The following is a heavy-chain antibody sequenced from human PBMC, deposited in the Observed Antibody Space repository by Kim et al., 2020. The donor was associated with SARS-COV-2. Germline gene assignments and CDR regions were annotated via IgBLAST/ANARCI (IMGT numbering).Heavy chain of an antibody. CDR2: VYHSGST. D-gene: IGHD3-22*01. J-gene: IGHJ4*02. Sequence: SETLSLTCTDSGGSISSSFNYWGWIRQPPGKGLEWIGSVYHSGSTYDSPSLKSRVTVSVDTSQNEFYLKVTSVTAADTAVYFCARLPHDSSGYVDSWGQGILVTVSS. CDR1: GGSISSSFNY. CDR3: ARLPHDSSGYVDS. V-gene: IGHV4-39*01.